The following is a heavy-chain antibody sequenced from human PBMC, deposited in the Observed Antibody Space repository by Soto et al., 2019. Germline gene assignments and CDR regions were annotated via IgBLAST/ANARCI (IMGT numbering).Heavy chain of an antibody. Sequence: SETLSLTCAVYGGSFSGYYWSWIRQPPGKGLEWIGEINHSGSTNYNPSLKSRVTISVDTSKNQFSLKLSSVTAADTAVYYCARDSSITIFGVVPNGWFDPWGQGTLVTVS. V-gene: IGHV4-34*01. CDR3: ARDSSITIFGVVPNGWFDP. CDR1: GGSFSGYY. D-gene: IGHD3-3*01. J-gene: IGHJ5*02. CDR2: INHSGST.